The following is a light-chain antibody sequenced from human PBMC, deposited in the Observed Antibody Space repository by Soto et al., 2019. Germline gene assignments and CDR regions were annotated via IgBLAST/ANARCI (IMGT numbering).Light chain of an antibody. CDR2: DAS. Sequence: DIQMTQSPSTLSASVGDRVTITCRASQSLYSRLAWYQQKPGKGPKLVIYDASTLESGVPSRLSGSGSGTEFTLTISSLQPDDVASYYCQHYNNYPLTFGGGTKV. CDR1: QSLYSR. J-gene: IGKJ4*01. V-gene: IGKV1-5*01. CDR3: QHYNNYPLT.